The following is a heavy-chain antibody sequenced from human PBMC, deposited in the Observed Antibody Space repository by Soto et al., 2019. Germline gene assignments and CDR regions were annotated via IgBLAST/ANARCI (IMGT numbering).Heavy chain of an antibody. CDR3: ARLQLGGDRMLNWFDP. Sequence: QVQVVQSGPELKKPGASVKVSCKAQGYIFTKYGIGWVRQAPGHGLEWMGLINVYNGDRKVAQKLQDRVSRTTDTATDTAYMELKSLRSGDTAVYYCARLQLGGDRMLNWFDPWGQGTLVTVSS. J-gene: IGHJ5*02. D-gene: IGHD2-21*02. V-gene: IGHV1-18*01. CDR2: INVYNGDR. CDR1: GYIFTKYG.